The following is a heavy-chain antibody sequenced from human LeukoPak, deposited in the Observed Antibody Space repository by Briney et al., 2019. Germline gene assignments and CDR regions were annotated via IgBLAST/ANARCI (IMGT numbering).Heavy chain of an antibody. CDR2: INHSGST. D-gene: IGHD6-13*01. CDR3: ARMGGSSWYGDY. CDR1: GGSFSGYY. V-gene: IGHV4-34*01. J-gene: IGHJ4*02. Sequence: PSETLSLTCAVYGGSFSGYYWSWIRQPPGKGLEWIGEINHSGSTYYNPSLKSRVTISVDRSKNQFSLKLSSVTAADTAVYYCARMGGSSWYGDYWGQGTLVTVSS.